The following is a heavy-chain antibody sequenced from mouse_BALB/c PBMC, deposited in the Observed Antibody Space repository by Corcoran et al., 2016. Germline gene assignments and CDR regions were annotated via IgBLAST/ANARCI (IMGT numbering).Heavy chain of an antibody. V-gene: IGHV1S136*01. J-gene: IGHJ2*01. CDR3: ASTGRYDVGDY. CDR1: GYTFTSYV. Sequence: EVQLQQSGPELVKPGASVKMSCKASGYTFTSYVMHWVKQKPGQGLEWSGYISPYNDGTKYNEKFKGKAILTSDTSASTAYMELSSLTSEDSAFYYGASTGRYDVGDYGGRGITLTVS. D-gene: IGHD2-14*01. CDR2: ISPYNDGT.